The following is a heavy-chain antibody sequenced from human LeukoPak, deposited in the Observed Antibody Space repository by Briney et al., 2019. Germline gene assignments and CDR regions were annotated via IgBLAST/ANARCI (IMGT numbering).Heavy chain of an antibody. Sequence: PSETLSLTCTVSGYSISSGYYWGWIRQPPGKGLEWIGSIYHSGSTYYNPSLKSRVTISVDTSKNQFSLKLSSVTAADTAVYYCARGSRIIVGATRSGIDYWGQGTLVTVSS. CDR3: ARGSRIIVGATRSGIDY. CDR2: IYHSGST. J-gene: IGHJ4*02. D-gene: IGHD1-26*01. V-gene: IGHV4-38-2*02. CDR1: GYSISSGYY.